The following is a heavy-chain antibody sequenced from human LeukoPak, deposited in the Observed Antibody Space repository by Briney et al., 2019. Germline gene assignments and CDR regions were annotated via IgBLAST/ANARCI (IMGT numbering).Heavy chain of an antibody. CDR3: AKLPPGGMIVVYYFDY. D-gene: IGHD3-22*01. CDR2: ISGSGGST. Sequence: PGGSLRLSCAASGFTFSSYAMSWVRQAPGKGLEWVSAISGSGGSTYYADSVKGRFTISRDNSKNTLYLQMNSLRAEDTAVYYCAKLPPGGMIVVYYFDYWGQGTLVTVSS. J-gene: IGHJ4*02. CDR1: GFTFSSYA. V-gene: IGHV3-23*01.